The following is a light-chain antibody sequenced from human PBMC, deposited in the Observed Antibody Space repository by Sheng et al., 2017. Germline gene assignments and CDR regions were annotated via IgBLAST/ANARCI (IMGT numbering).Light chain of an antibody. CDR1: QSVSSN. CDR2: GAS. J-gene: IGKJ2*01. Sequence: EVVMTQSPAILSVSPGERATLSCRASQSVSSNLAWYQQKPGQAPRLLIYGASTRTTGVPARFSASGSGTEFTLTISSLQSEDFAVYHCQQYNNWPQTFGQGSKLEIK. V-gene: IGKV3-15*01. CDR3: QQYNNWPQT.